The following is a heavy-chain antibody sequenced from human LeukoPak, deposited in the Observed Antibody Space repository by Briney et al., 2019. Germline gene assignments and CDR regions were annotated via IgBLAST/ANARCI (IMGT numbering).Heavy chain of an antibody. J-gene: IGHJ5*02. CDR2: ISHTGDIT. V-gene: IGHV4-34*01. D-gene: IGHD2-15*01. Sequence: SETLSLTCAVYGGSFSHNYWTWIRQTPGRGLEWIGEISHTGDITNYSPSLKRRVTISVDSSKNQFSLRMTSVTAADTGVYYCVRVVDITARPCDTWGPGTVVIVSS. CDR1: GGSFSHNY. CDR3: VRVVDITARPCDT.